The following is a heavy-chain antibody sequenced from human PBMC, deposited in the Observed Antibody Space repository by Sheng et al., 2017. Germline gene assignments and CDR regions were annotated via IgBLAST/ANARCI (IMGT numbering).Heavy chain of an antibody. CDR1: GFTVNSNY. D-gene: IGHD2-21*01. Sequence: EVQLVESGGGLIQPGGSLRLSCAASGFTVNSNYMTWVRQAPGKGLEWVSVIYSAGDSYYADSVKGRFSMSRDNSKNTLYLQMKSLRADDTAVYYCAKFLPGGGDGFDVWGQGTMVTVSS. CDR3: AKFLPGGGDGFDV. V-gene: IGHV3-53*01. J-gene: IGHJ3*01. CDR2: IYSAGDS.